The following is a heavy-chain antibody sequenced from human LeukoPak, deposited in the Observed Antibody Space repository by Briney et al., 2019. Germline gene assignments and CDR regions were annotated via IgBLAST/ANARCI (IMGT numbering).Heavy chain of an antibody. V-gene: IGHV3-30*18. J-gene: IGHJ4*02. CDR1: GFTFSSYG. Sequence: PGRSLRLSCAASGFTFSSYGMHWARQAPGKGVEWVAVISYDGSNKYYADSVKGRFTISRDNSKNTLYPQMNSLRAEDTAVYYCAKVGYSYGLSTFLDYWGQGTLVTVSS. CDR3: AKVGYSYGLSTFLDY. CDR2: ISYDGSNK. D-gene: IGHD5-18*01.